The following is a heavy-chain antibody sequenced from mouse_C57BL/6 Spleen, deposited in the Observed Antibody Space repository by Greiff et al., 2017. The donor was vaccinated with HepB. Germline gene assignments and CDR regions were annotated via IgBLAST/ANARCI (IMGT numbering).Heavy chain of an antibody. CDR3: ARKGITTVVADWYFDV. J-gene: IGHJ1*03. V-gene: IGHV1-69*01. D-gene: IGHD1-1*01. CDR2: IDPSDSYT. CDR1: GYTFTSYW. Sequence: VQLQQPGAELVMPGASVKLSCKASGYTFTSYWMHWVKQRPGQGLEWIGEIDPSDSYTNYNQKFKGKSTLTVDKSSSTAYMQRSRLTSEDSAVYYCARKGITTVVADWYFDVWGTGTTVTVSS.